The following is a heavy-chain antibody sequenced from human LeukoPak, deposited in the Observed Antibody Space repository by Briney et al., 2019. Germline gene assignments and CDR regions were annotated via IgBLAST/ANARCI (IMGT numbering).Heavy chain of an antibody. J-gene: IGHJ4*02. D-gene: IGHD4-23*01. CDR3: AKGGTTVVTKFDY. Sequence: GGSLRLSCEASGFSFGDYVMNWVRQAPGKGLEWVSAISGSGGSTYYADSVKGRFTISRDNSKNTLYLQMNSLRAEDTAVYYCAKGGTTVVTKFDYWGQGTLVTVSS. V-gene: IGHV3-23*01. CDR2: ISGSGGST. CDR1: GFSFGDYV.